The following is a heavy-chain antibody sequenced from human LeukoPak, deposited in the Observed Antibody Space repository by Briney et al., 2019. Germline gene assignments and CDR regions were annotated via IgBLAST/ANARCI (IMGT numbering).Heavy chain of an antibody. D-gene: IGHD2-15*01. J-gene: IGHJ6*02. CDR3: ARARRYCSGGSCYSGDYYYGMDV. Sequence: PSETLSLTCTVSGGSISSSSYYWGWIRQPPGKGLEWIGYIYYSGSTNYNPSLKSRVTISVDTSKNQFSLKLSSVTAADTAVYYCARARRYCSGGSCYSGDYYYGMDVWGQGTTVTVSS. CDR1: GGSISSSSYY. V-gene: IGHV4-61*05. CDR2: IYYSGST.